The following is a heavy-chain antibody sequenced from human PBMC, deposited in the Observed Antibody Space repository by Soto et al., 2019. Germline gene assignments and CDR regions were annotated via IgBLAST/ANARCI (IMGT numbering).Heavy chain of an antibody. V-gene: IGHV1-18*01. J-gene: IGHJ6*01. CDR2: ISVNNGYT. D-gene: IGHD3-3*01. Sequence: KVSCKASGYTFGSHGITWVRQAPGQGLEWMGWISVNNGYTDYAEKFEGRVTMTADKSTSTDFMELRTLKSDDTALYYCARGITIFAVGYGIDVW. CDR1: GYTFGSHG. CDR3: ARGITIFAVGYGIDV.